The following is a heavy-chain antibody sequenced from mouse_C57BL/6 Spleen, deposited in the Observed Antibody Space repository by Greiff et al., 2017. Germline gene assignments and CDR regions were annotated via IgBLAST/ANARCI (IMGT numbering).Heavy chain of an antibody. CDR1: GYAFSSSW. Sequence: QVQLQQSGPELVKPGASVKISCKASGYAFSSSWMNWVKQRPGKGLEWIGRIYPGDGGTNYNRKFKGKATLTADKSSSTAYMQLSSLTSEDSAVYYCSRAAGLYDGYYVGDWGQGTTLTVSS. V-gene: IGHV1-82*01. CDR3: SRAAGLYDGYYVGD. CDR2: IYPGDGGT. D-gene: IGHD2-3*01. J-gene: IGHJ2*01.